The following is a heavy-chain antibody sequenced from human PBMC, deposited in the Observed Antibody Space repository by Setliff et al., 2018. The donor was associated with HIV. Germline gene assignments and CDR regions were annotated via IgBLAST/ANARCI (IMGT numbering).Heavy chain of an antibody. CDR1: GYTFANYD. CDR3: ARRQGASGTTLYY. J-gene: IGHJ4*02. V-gene: IGHV1-8*02. CDR2: MNPNSGNT. Sequence: ASVMVSCKASGYTFANYDINWVRQATGQGPEWMGWMNPNSGNTGYAQKFQGRVTMTRNTSISTAYMELSSLRSEDTAVYYCARRQGASGTTLYYWGQGTLVTVSS. D-gene: IGHD3-10*01.